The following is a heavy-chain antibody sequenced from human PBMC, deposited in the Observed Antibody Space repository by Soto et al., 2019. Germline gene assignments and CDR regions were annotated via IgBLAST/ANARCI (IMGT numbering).Heavy chain of an antibody. CDR2: IYSGGST. J-gene: IGHJ4*02. V-gene: IGHV3-66*01. D-gene: IGHD3-10*01. CDR1: GITVSSNY. Sequence: EVQLVESGGGLVLPGGSLRLSCAASGITVSSNYMSWVRQAPGKGLEWVSVIYSGGSTYYADSVKGRFTISRDNSKNTLYVQTTSLSAEDTSVYYCARDFYYHGSGTMGGYFDYWGQGSLVTVSS. CDR3: ARDFYYHGSGTMGGYFDY.